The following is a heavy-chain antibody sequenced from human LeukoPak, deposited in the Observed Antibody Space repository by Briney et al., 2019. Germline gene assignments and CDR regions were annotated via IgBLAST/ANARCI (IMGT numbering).Heavy chain of an antibody. CDR1: GYTFTSYG. D-gene: IGHD1-14*01. J-gene: IGHJ4*02. V-gene: IGHV1-18*01. Sequence: ASVEVSCKASGYTFTSYGISWVRQAPGQGVEWMGWISAYSGNTNYAQKLQGRVTMTTDTSTSTAYMELRSLRSDDTAVYYCARDGSGITYDYWGQGTLVTVSS. CDR3: ARDGSGITYDY. CDR2: ISAYSGNT.